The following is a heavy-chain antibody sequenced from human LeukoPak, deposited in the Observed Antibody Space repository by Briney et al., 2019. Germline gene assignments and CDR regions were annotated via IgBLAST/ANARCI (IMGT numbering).Heavy chain of an antibody. Sequence: GASVKVSCKASGYTFTSYGISWVRQAPGQGLEWMGWISAYNGNTNYAQKLQGRVTMTTDTSTSTAYMELRSLRSDDTAVYYCARAQGVDYYDSSGFDPWGQGTLVTVSS. CDR3: ARAQGVDYYDSSGFDP. D-gene: IGHD3-22*01. CDR2: ISAYNGNT. V-gene: IGHV1-18*01. CDR1: GYTFTSYG. J-gene: IGHJ5*02.